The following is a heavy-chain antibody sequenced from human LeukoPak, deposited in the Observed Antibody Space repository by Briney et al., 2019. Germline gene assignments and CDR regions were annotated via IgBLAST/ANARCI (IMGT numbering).Heavy chain of an antibody. CDR2: MNTNSGNT. V-gene: IGHV1-8*03. D-gene: IGHD2-2*01. CDR3: ARVGRNPWDQLLWEDSDAFDI. J-gene: IGHJ3*02. CDR1: GYTFTSYD. Sequence: GASVKVSCKASGYTFTSYDINWVRQATGQGLEWMGWMNTNSGNTGYAQKFQGRVTITRNTSISTAYMELSSLRSEDTAVYYCARVGRNPWDQLLWEDSDAFDIWGQGTMVTVSS.